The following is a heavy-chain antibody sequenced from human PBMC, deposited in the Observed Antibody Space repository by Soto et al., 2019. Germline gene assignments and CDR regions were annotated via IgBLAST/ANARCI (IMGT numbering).Heavy chain of an antibody. V-gene: IGHV1-69*01. J-gene: IGHJ1*01. Sequence: QVQLVQSGAEVKKPGSSVKVSCKASGGTFSSYAISWVRQAPGQGLEWMGGIIPICGTANSAQKFKGRVTINAEESSGTAYRELSSLRSEDTAVYYCARDSSGSIATAGTAHWGKGNLAAVSS. CDR1: GGTFSSYA. CDR2: IIPICGTA. CDR3: ARDSSGSIATAGTAH. D-gene: IGHD6-13*01.